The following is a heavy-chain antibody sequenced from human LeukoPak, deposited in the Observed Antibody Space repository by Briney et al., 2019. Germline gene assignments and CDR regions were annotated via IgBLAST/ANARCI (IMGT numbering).Heavy chain of an antibody. V-gene: IGHV3-74*01. CDR3: ARDLYYDSSGYYYQGRDY. J-gene: IGHJ4*02. Sequence: PGGSLRLSCAASGFTFSSYWMHWVRQAPGKGLVWVSRINSDGSSTSYADSVKGRFTISRDNAKNTLYLQMNSLRAEDTAVYYCARDLYYDSSGYYYQGRDYWGQGTLVTVSS. CDR2: INSDGSST. CDR1: GFTFSSYW. D-gene: IGHD3-22*01.